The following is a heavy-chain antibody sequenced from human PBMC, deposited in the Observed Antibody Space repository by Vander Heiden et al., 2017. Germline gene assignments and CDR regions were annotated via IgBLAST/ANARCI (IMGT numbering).Heavy chain of an antibody. Sequence: QVQLVESGGGVVQPGRSLRLSCAASGFTFSRYAMHWVRQAPGKGLEWVAVISYDGSNKYYADSVKGRFTISRDNSKNTLYLQMNSLRAEDTAVYYCARDYYDSSGYYLGAFDIWGQGTMVTVSS. D-gene: IGHD3-22*01. CDR1: GFTFSRYA. V-gene: IGHV3-30*04. CDR2: ISYDGSNK. CDR3: ARDYYDSSGYYLGAFDI. J-gene: IGHJ3*02.